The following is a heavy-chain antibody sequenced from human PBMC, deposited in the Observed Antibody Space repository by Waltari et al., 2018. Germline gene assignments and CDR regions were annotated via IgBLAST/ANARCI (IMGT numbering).Heavy chain of an antibody. CDR1: GMTFTTYS. Sequence: EVQLVESGGGLVQPGGSLRLSCAASGMTFTTYSMNWVRQAPGKGLEWISYVSGDSGYINYADSVGGRFTISRDNAQNSMYLQMNNLRADDTAVYYCAGIRRGFWFFDLWGRGTLVTVSS. CDR3: AGIRRGFWFFDL. D-gene: IGHD3-10*01. J-gene: IGHJ2*01. V-gene: IGHV3-48*04. CDR2: VSGDSGYI.